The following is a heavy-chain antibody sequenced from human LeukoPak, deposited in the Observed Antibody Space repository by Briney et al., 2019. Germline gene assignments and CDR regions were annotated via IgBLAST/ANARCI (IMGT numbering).Heavy chain of an antibody. CDR1: GFTFSSYE. CDR2: ISATGNTI. J-gene: IGHJ4*02. CDR3: AKGGYSSSWYCLDY. Sequence: GGSLRLSCAASGFTFSSYEMNWVRQAPGKGLEWVSYISATGNTIFYADSVKGRFTMSRDNSKNTLYLQMNSLRAEDTAVYYCAKGGYSSSWYCLDYWGQGTLVTVSS. V-gene: IGHV3-48*03. D-gene: IGHD6-13*01.